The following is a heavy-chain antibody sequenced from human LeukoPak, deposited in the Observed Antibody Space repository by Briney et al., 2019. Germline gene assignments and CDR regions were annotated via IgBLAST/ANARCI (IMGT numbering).Heavy chain of an antibody. J-gene: IGHJ5*02. CDR1: GGSFSGYY. Sequence: PSETMSLTCAVYGGSFSGYYWSWIRQPPGKGLEWIGEINHSGSTNYNPSLKSRVTISVDTSKNQFSLKLSSVTAADTAVYYCASTYYGSGSYYGWFDPWGQGTLVTVSS. CDR3: ASTYYGSGSYYGWFDP. D-gene: IGHD3-10*01. V-gene: IGHV4-34*01. CDR2: INHSGST.